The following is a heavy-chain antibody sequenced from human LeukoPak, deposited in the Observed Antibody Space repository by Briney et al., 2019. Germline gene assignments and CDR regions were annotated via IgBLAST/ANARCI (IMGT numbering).Heavy chain of an antibody. CDR2: INHSGST. CDR1: GGSFSGYY. V-gene: IGHV4-34*01. CDR3: ASAQLAAGTVDY. D-gene: IGHD6-13*01. J-gene: IGHJ4*02. Sequence: SETLSLTCAVYGGSFSGYYWSWIRQPPGKGLEWIGEINHSGSTNYNPSLKSRVTISVDTSKNQFSLKLSSVTAADTAVYYCASAQLAAGTVDYWGQGTLVTVSS.